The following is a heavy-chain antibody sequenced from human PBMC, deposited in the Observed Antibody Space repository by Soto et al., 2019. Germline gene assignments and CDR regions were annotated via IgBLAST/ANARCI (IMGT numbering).Heavy chain of an antibody. CDR1: GGSISSYY. J-gene: IGHJ4*02. CDR3: ARDNGREQYYDSSGYWYYFDY. V-gene: IGHV4-59*12. Sequence: PSGTLSLTCTVSGGSISSYYWSWIRQPPGKGLEWIGYIYYSGSTNYNPSLKSRVTISVDTSKNQFSLKLSSVTAADTAVYYCARDNGREQYYDSSGYWYYFDYWGQGTLVTVSS. CDR2: IYYSGST. D-gene: IGHD3-22*01.